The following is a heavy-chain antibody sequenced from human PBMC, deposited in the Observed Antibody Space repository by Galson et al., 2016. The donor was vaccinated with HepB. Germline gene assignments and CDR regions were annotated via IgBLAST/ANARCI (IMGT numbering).Heavy chain of an antibody. D-gene: IGHD6-13*01. CDR1: GGSISSDY. CDR2: IHHTGST. Sequence: LSLTCTVSGGSISSDYWSWIRQPPGKGLEWIGYIHHTGSTNFNPSLGSRATISKDTSKNQFSLKLTSVTAADTAAYYCARLQSSSWYGGWFDPWSQGTLVTVS. J-gene: IGHJ5*02. V-gene: IGHV4-59*01. CDR3: ARLQSSSWYGGWFDP.